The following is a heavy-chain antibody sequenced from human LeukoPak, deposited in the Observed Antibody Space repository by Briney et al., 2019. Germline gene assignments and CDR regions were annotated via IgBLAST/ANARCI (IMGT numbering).Heavy chain of an antibody. CDR1: GFTVSGKY. J-gene: IGHJ4*02. CDR3: TKASAARCIGVFCYPFDH. D-gene: IGHD2-15*01. CDR2: TVDIGPDT. V-gene: IGHV3-23*01. Sequence: PGGSLRLSCAASGFTVSGKYMTWVRQAPGKGLEWVAATVDIGPDTYHADSVKGRFTISRDNSKNILYLQMNSLRVEDTAVYYCTKASAARCIGVFCYPFDHWGQGTLVTVSS.